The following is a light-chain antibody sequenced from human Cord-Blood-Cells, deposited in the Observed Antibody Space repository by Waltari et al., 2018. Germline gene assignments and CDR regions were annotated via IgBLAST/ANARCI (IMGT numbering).Light chain of an antibody. CDR2: EVI. J-gene: IGLJ1*01. CDR1: SSDVGGYNY. V-gene: IGLV2-14*01. CDR3: SSYTSSSTLV. Sequence: QSALTQPASVSGSPGQSITISCTGTSSDVGGYNYVSWYQQHPGKPPKLRIYEVINRPSGVSNRFSGSRSGNTASLTISGLQAEDEADYYCSSYTSSSTLVFGTGTKVTVL.